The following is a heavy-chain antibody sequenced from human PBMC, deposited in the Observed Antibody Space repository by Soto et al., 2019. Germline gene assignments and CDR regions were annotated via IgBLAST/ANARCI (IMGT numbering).Heavy chain of an antibody. CDR1: GYTLTELS. D-gene: IGHD6-19*01. CDR2: FDPEDGET. CDR3: ANRGGPWLVRGELRGGLFDY. V-gene: IGHV1-24*01. Sequence: QVQLVQSGAEVKKPGASVKVSCKVSGYTLTELSMHWVRQAPGKGLEWMGGFDPEDGETIYAQKFQGRVTMTEDTCTDTADMELSSLRSEDTAVYYCANRGGPWLVRGELRGGLFDYWGQGTLVTVSS. J-gene: IGHJ4*02.